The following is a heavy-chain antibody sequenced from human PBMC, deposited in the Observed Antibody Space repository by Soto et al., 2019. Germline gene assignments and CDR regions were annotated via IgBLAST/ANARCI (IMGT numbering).Heavy chain of an antibody. CDR2: IDSGGST. D-gene: IGHD1-26*01. CDR1: GFTFSSYS. CDR3: GKGRSYYYYYGVDV. Sequence: PGGSLRLSCAASGFTFSSYSMNWVRQAPGKGLEWVSYIDSGGSTYYADSVKGRFTISRDNSKSTLYLQMNSLRAEDTAVYYCGKGRSYYYYYGVDVWGQGTTVTVSS. J-gene: IGHJ6*02. V-gene: IGHV3-23*01.